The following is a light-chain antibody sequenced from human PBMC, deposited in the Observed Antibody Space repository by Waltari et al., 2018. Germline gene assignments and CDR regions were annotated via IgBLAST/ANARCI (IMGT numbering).Light chain of an antibody. CDR2: EVS. Sequence: QSALSQPPSASGSPGQSVPTPCTGTSSDVGSYNHVSWYQQHPGTAPKVMIYEVSKRPSGVPDRFSGSKSANTASLTVSGLQAEDEADYYCSSYAGSDIYVFGTGTKVTVL. V-gene: IGLV2-8*01. CDR1: SSDVGSYNH. J-gene: IGLJ1*01. CDR3: SSYAGSDIYV.